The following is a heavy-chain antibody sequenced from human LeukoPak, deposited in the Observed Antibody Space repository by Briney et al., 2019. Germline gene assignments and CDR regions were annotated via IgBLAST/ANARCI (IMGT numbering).Heavy chain of an antibody. Sequence: GASVKVSCKASGYTFTSYAMRWVRQAPGQRLEWMGWINAGNGNTKYSQKFQGRVTITRDTSASTAYMELSSLRSEDAAVYYCARVGYDILTGYYRYGMDVWGKGTTVTVSS. J-gene: IGHJ6*04. V-gene: IGHV1-3*01. CDR3: ARVGYDILTGYYRYGMDV. D-gene: IGHD3-9*01. CDR2: INAGNGNT. CDR1: GYTFTSYA.